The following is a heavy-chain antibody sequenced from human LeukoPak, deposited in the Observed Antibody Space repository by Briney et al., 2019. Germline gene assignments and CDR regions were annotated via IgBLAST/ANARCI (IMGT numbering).Heavy chain of an antibody. J-gene: IGHJ4*02. CDR3: ARSHFDWYLPLQ. CDR1: GGSISSGDYY. Sequence: SETLSLTCTVSGGSISSGDYYWSWIRQPPGKGLEWIGYIYYSGSTYYNPSLKSRVTISVDTSKNQFSLKLSSVTAADTAVYFCARSHFDWYLPLQWGQGTLVTVSS. D-gene: IGHD3-9*01. V-gene: IGHV4-30-4*08. CDR2: IYYSGST.